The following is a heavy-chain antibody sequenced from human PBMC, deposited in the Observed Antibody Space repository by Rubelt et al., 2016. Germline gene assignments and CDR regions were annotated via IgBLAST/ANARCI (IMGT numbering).Heavy chain of an antibody. J-gene: IGHJ4*02. CDR3: ARDRVSDY. V-gene: IGHV3-48*02. CDR2: ISSSSTI. Sequence: EVQLVESGGGLVKPGGSLRLSCAASGFTFSSYSMNWVRQAPGKGLEWVSYISSSSTIYYADSVKGRFTISRDNAKNSLYLQMNSLRDEDTAVYYCARDRVSDYWGQGTLVTVSS. CDR1: GFTFSSYS.